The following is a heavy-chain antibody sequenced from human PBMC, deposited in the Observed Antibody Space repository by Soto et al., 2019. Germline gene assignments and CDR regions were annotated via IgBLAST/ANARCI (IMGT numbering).Heavy chain of an antibody. CDR1: GYTFTSYG. Sequence: QVQLVQSGAEVKKPGASVKVSCKASGYTFTSYGISWVRQAPGQGLEWMGWISAYNGNTNYAQKLQGRVTMTTDTSTSTAYMELRSLRSDDTAVYYCARDRWGYEQWDCGDYMGYFDYWGQGTLVTVSS. V-gene: IGHV1-18*01. D-gene: IGHD4-17*01. CDR3: ARDRWGYEQWDCGDYMGYFDY. J-gene: IGHJ4*02. CDR2: ISAYNGNT.